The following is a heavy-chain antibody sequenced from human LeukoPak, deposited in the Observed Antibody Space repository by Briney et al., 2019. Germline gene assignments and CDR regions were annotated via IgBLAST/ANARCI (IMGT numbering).Heavy chain of an antibody. CDR3: ASVTGSYGDFDY. V-gene: IGHV4-59*01. J-gene: IGHJ4*02. D-gene: IGHD1-26*01. Sequence: PSETLSLTCTVSGGSISSYYWSWIRQPPGKGLEWIGYIYYSGSTNYNPPLKSRVTISVDTSKNQFSLKLSSVTAADTAVYYCASVTGSYGDFDYWGQGTLVTVSS. CDR1: GGSISSYY. CDR2: IYYSGST.